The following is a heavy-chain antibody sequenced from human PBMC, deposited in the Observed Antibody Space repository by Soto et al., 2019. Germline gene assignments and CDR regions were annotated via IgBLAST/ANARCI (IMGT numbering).Heavy chain of an antibody. CDR2: INAYNGNT. Sequence: QVQLVQSGGEVKKPGASVQVSCKASGYTFTSYGISWVRQAPGQGLEWMGWINAYNGNTNYAQKVQGRVTMTTDTSTSTAYMELRSLRSDDPAVYYWARDVGYGLIDGWGQGTRVTVSS. D-gene: IGHD5-18*01. CDR1: GYTFTSYG. CDR3: ARDVGYGLIDG. V-gene: IGHV1-18*01. J-gene: IGHJ4*02.